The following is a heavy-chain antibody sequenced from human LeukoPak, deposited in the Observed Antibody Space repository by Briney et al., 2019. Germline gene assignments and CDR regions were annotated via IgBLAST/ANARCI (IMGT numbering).Heavy chain of an antibody. Sequence: ASVKVSCKASGYTFTGYYMHWVRQAPGQGLEWMGRINPNSGGTNYAQKFQGRVTMTRGTSISTAYMELSRLRSDDTAVYYCARSLTYYYDSSGYYFDYWGQGTLVTVSS. V-gene: IGHV1-2*06. J-gene: IGHJ4*02. CDR1: GYTFTGYY. CDR3: ARSLTYYYDSSGYYFDY. CDR2: INPNSGGT. D-gene: IGHD3-22*01.